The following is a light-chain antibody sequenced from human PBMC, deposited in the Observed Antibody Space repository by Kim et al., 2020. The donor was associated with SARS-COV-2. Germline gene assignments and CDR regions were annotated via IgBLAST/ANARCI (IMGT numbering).Light chain of an antibody. CDR2: GAS. V-gene: IGKV3-20*01. CDR3: QQYGSSPLT. J-gene: IGKJ4*01. Sequence: SPRERAAPSCRASQSVSSSYLAWYQQKPGQAPRLLIYGASSRATGIPDRFSGSGSGTDFTLTISRLEPEDFAVYYCQQYGSSPLTFGGGTKVDIK. CDR1: QSVSSSY.